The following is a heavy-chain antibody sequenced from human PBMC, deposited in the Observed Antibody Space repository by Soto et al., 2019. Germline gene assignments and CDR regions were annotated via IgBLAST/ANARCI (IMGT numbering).Heavy chain of an antibody. CDR2: ISDDGSIK. CDR3: ARAIETAMDPCDY. V-gene: IGHV3-30-3*01. Sequence: LILSCAASGFSFTTYAMHWVRHAPGKGLEWVAVISDDGSIKYYADSVKGRFTISRDNSKNTFYLQMNSLRGDDTALYYCARAIETAMDPCDYWGQGALVTVSS. D-gene: IGHD5-18*01. J-gene: IGHJ4*02. CDR1: GFSFTTYA.